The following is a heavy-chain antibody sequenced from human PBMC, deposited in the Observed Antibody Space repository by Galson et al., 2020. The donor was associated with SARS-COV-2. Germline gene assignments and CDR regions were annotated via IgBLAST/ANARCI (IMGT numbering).Heavy chain of an antibody. CDR1: GDPIISSQW. D-gene: IGHD1-1*01. Sequence: SETLSLTCAVSGDPIISSQWWSWVRQPPGKGLEWIGEMSHSGSANYNPSLRSRVTISVDTSRNQFSLTLTSMTAADTAVYYSAREQQPPNWIDSRTQETLVTVSS. CDR3: AREQQPPNWIDS. CDR2: MSHSGSA. V-gene: IGHV4-4*02. J-gene: IGHJ5*01.